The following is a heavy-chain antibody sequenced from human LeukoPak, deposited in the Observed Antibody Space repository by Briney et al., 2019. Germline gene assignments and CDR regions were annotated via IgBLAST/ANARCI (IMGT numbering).Heavy chain of an antibody. Sequence: TSETLSLTCAVYGGSFSGYYWSWIRQPPGKGLEWIGEINHSGSTNYNPSLKSRVTISVDTSTNQFSLKVSSVTAADTAMYYCARPVRGPWGQGTLVTVSS. CDR1: GGSFSGYY. J-gene: IGHJ5*02. V-gene: IGHV4-34*01. CDR3: ARPVRGP. CDR2: INHSGST.